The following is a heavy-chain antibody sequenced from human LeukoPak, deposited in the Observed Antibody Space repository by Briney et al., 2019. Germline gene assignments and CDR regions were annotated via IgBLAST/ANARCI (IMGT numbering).Heavy chain of an antibody. CDR1: GFTFSSYG. CDR2: ISYDGSNK. CDR3: ARCRVGYNAFDI. J-gene: IGHJ3*02. D-gene: IGHD5-18*01. V-gene: IGHV3-30*03. Sequence: PGGSLRLSCAASGFTFSSYGMHWVRQAPGKGLEWVAVISYDGSNKYYADSAKGRFTISRDNSKNTLYLQMNSLRAEDTAVYYCARCRVGYNAFDIWGQGTMVTVSS.